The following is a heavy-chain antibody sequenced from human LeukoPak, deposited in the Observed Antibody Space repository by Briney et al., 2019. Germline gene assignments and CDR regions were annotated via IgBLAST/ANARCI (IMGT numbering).Heavy chain of an antibody. D-gene: IGHD3-16*01. CDR3: AKVYGAAPRFWGFDY. V-gene: IGHV3-23*01. CDR2: ISGSGGST. J-gene: IGHJ4*02. CDR1: GFTFSSYA. Sequence: PGGSLRLSCAASGFTFSSYAMSWVRQAPGKGLEWVSAISGSGGSTYYADSVKGRFTISRDNSKNTLYLQMNSLRAEDTAVYYCAKVYGAAPRFWGFDYWGQGTLVTVSS.